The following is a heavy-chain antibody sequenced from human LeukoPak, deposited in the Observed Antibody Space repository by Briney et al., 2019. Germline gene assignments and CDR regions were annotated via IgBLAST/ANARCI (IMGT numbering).Heavy chain of an antibody. CDR3: AKYRPYSYYMDV. V-gene: IGHV1-18*01. Sequence: VASVKVSCKTSGYTFTNDDIIWVRQAPGQGLEWVGWISAYNGNRLYAQTLQDRVTMTTDTSTTTAYMELRGLRSDDTAVYYCAKYRPYSYYMDVWGKGTTVTVSS. D-gene: IGHD3-16*02. J-gene: IGHJ6*03. CDR1: GYTFTNDD. CDR2: ISAYNGNR.